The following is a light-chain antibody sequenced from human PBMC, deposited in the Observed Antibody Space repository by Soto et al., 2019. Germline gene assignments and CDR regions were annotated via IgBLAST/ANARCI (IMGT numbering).Light chain of an antibody. J-gene: IGLJ1*01. Sequence: QSVLTQPPSASGSPGQSVTISCTGTSSDVGSCNCVSWYQQYPGKAPKLMIYEVNKRPSGVPDRFSGSKSGNTASLTVSGLQAEDEADYYGSSYAGRNNFPYVFGTGTKVPVL. CDR1: SSDVGSCNC. V-gene: IGLV2-8*01. CDR2: EVN. CDR3: SSYAGRNNFPYV.